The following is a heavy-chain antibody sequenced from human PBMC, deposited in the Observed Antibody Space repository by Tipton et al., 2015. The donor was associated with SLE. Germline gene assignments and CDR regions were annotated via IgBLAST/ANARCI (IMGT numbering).Heavy chain of an antibody. CDR3: AKAHSGGAIAF. Sequence: TLSLTCTVSGGSISSYYWSWIRQPPGEGLEWITYISHTGRTAYSPSLKSRVTISVDGSKNQFSLKLDSVTAADTAVYYCAKAHSGGAIAFWGQGTLVTVSS. V-gene: IGHV4-59*12. CDR2: ISHTGRT. D-gene: IGHD2-15*01. CDR1: GGSISSYY. J-gene: IGHJ4*02.